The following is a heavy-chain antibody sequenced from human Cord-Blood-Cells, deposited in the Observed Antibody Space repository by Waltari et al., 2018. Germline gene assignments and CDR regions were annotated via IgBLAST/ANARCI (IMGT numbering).Heavy chain of an antibody. D-gene: IGHD1-26*01. Sequence: QVQLVQSGAEVKKPGASVKVSCKASGYTFTGYYMHWVRQAPGQGLEWMGWINPNRGGTNYAQKFQGWVTMTRDTPISTAYMELSRLRSDDTAVYYCARDVSGSYNWFDPWGQGTLVTVSS. J-gene: IGHJ5*02. V-gene: IGHV1-2*04. CDR1: GYTFTGYY. CDR2: INPNRGGT. CDR3: ARDVSGSYNWFDP.